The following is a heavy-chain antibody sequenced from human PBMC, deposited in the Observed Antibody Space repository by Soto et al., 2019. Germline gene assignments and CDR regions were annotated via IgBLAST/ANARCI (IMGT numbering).Heavy chain of an antibody. D-gene: IGHD5-18*01. J-gene: IGHJ6*03. Sequence: GESLKISCKGSGYSFTSYWIGWVRQMPGKGLEWMGIIYPGDSDTRYSPSFQGQVTISADKSSSTAYLQWSSLKASDTAMYYCAKDSPRYYYYYYMDVWGKGTTVTVSS. CDR1: GYSFTSYW. CDR2: IYPGDSDT. CDR3: AKDSPRYYYYYYMDV. V-gene: IGHV5-51*01.